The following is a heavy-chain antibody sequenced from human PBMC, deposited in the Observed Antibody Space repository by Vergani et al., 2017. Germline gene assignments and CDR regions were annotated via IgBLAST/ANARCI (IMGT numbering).Heavy chain of an antibody. CDR1: GFTFSDYY. V-gene: IGHV3-71*04. J-gene: IGHJ3*02. CDR2: IRSKAYGQAT. CDR3: VRDQVTMLRGSDALDI. Sequence: VQLVESGGGLVKPGGSLRLSCAASGFTFSDYYMSWIRQAPGKGLEWVGGIRSKAYGQATIYAASVKCRFTISRDDSKSIAYLQMNNLQTEDTAMYYCVRDQVTMLRGSDALDIWGQGTMVTVSS. D-gene: IGHD3-10*01.